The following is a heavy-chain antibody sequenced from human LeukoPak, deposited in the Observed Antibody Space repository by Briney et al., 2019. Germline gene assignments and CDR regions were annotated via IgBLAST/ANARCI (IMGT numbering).Heavy chain of an antibody. Sequence: GGSLRLSCAASGFTFSSYAMSWVRQAPGKGLEWVSAISGSGGSTYYADSVKGRFTISRDNSKNTLYLQMNSLRAEDTAVYYCAKDGYSSNPMNYYFDYWGQGTLVTVSS. CDR3: AKDGYSSNPMNYYFDY. D-gene: IGHD6-13*01. V-gene: IGHV3-23*01. CDR1: GFTFSSYA. CDR2: ISGSGGST. J-gene: IGHJ4*02.